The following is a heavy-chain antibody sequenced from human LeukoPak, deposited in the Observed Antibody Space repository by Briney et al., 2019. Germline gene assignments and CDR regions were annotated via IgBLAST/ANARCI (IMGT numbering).Heavy chain of an antibody. V-gene: IGHV4-34*01. J-gene: IGHJ4*02. CDR1: GGSFSGYY. Sequence: SETLSLTCAVYGGSFSGYYWSWIRQPPGKGLEWIGEINHSGSTNYNPSLKSRVTISVDTSKNQFSLKLSSVTAADTAVYYCAGGRLRLPQTRWGQGTLVTVSS. D-gene: IGHD5-12*01. CDR3: AGGRLRLPQTR. CDR2: INHSGST.